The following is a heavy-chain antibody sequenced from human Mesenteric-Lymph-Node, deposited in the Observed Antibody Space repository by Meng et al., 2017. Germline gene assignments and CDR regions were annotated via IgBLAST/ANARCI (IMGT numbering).Heavy chain of an antibody. V-gene: IGHV3-23*01. Sequence: GGSLRLSCAASGFTFSSYYMHWVRQVPGKGLEWVSTISGSGGDTFHADSVKGRFTISRDNSKNTLYLQMNSLRAEDTAVYYCATAGDWGSVDYWGQGTLVTVSS. CDR2: ISGSGGDT. CDR1: GFTFSSYY. J-gene: IGHJ4*02. CDR3: ATAGDWGSVDY. D-gene: IGHD7-27*01.